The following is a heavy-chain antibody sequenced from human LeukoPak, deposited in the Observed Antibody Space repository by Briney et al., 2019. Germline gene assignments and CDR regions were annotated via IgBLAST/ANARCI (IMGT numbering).Heavy chain of an antibody. D-gene: IGHD3-3*01. J-gene: IGHJ4*02. V-gene: IGHV3-48*03. CDR3: ARSFWSGYYSFDY. CDR1: GFTFSSYE. Sequence: QPGGSLRLSCAASGFTFSSYEMNWVRQAPGKGLEWVSYISSSGSTIYYADSVKGRFTISRDNAKNSLYLQMNSLRAEGTAVYYCARSFWSGYYSFDYWGQGTLVTVSS. CDR2: ISSSGSTI.